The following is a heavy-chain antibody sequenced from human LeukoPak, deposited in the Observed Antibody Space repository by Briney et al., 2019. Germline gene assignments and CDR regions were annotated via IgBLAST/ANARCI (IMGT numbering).Heavy chain of an antibody. CDR3: AREPGIAAPADVDCFDY. V-gene: IGHV4-34*01. J-gene: IGHJ4*02. D-gene: IGHD6-13*01. Sequence: PSETLSLTCAVYGGSFSGYYWSWIRQPPGKGLEWIGEINHSGSTNYNPSLKSRVTISVDTSKNQFSLKLSSVTAADTAVYYCAREPGIAAPADVDCFDYWGQGTLVTVSS. CDR2: INHSGST. CDR1: GGSFSGYY.